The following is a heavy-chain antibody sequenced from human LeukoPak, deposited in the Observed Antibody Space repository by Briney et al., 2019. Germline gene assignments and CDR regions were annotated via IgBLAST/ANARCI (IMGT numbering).Heavy chain of an antibody. CDR1: GGSFSGYY. J-gene: IGHJ4*02. D-gene: IGHD6-13*01. CDR3: ARGSGAAAGPNDY. Sequence: SETLSLTCAVYGGSFSGYYWSWIRQPPGKGLEWIGEINHSGSTNYNPSLKSRVTISVDTSKNQFSLKLSSATAADAAVYYCARGSGAAAGPNDYWGQGTLVTVSS. CDR2: INHSGST. V-gene: IGHV4-34*01.